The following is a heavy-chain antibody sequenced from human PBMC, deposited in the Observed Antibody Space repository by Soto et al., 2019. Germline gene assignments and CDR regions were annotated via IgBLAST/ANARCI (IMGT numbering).Heavy chain of an antibody. J-gene: IGHJ6*03. CDR3: KVGVAATPYYYYMDV. Sequence: PGGSLRLSCAASGFTVSSNYMSWVRQAPGKGLEWVSVIYSGGSTYYADSVKGRFTISRDNSKNTLYLQMNSLRAEDTAVYYCKVGVAATPYYYYMDVCGKGTTVTVSS. V-gene: IGHV3-66*01. CDR1: GFTVSSNY. CDR2: IYSGGST. D-gene: IGHD2-15*01.